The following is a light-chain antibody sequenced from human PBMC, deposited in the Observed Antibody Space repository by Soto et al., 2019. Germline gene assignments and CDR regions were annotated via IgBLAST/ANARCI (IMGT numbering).Light chain of an antibody. J-gene: IGKJ5*01. CDR3: QQRSTWS. CDR1: QSVSSY. Sequence: EIVLTQSPATLSLSPGETATLSCRASQSVSSYLAWYQQKPGQTPRLLIYDASNRATGIPARFSGRGSGTDFTLTISRLEPEDFAVYYCQQRSTWSFGQGTRLDIK. V-gene: IGKV3-11*01. CDR2: DAS.